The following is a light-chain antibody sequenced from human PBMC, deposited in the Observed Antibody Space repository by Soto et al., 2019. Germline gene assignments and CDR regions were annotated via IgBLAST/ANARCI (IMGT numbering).Light chain of an antibody. CDR3: QQANSFPLT. CDR1: QGISSL. J-gene: IGKJ4*01. Sequence: DIQMTQSPSSVSASVGDRVTITCRASQGISSLLAWYQQKPGKAPNLLIHTASSLQSGDPSRFSGSGSGTDFTLTISSLRPEDFATYLCQQANSFPLTCGGGTKVEIK. V-gene: IGKV1-12*01. CDR2: TAS.